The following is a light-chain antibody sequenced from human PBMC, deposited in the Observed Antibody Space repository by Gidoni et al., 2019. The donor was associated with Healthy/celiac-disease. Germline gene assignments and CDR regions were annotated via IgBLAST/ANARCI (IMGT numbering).Light chain of an antibody. Sequence: DIVMTQSPDSLAVSLYERATINCKSSQSVLYSSNNKNYLAWYQQKPGQPPKLLIYWASTRESGVPDRFSGSGSGTDFTLTISSLQAEDVAVYYCQQYYSTPLTFXGXTKVEIK. CDR2: WAS. V-gene: IGKV4-1*01. J-gene: IGKJ4*01. CDR3: QQYYSTPLT. CDR1: QSVLYSSNNKNY.